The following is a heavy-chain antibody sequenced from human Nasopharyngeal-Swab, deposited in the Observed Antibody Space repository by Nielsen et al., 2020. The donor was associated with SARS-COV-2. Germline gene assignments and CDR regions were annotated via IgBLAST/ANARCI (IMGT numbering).Heavy chain of an antibody. Sequence: GESLKISCAASGFTFSSYAMSWVRQAPGKGLEWVSAISGSGGSTYYADSVKGRFTISRDNAKNSLYLQMNSLRDEDTAVYYCARERARFLEWLLYGTFDYWGQGTLVTVSS. D-gene: IGHD3-3*01. CDR3: ARERARFLEWLLYGTFDY. CDR2: ISGSGGST. J-gene: IGHJ4*02. CDR1: GFTFSSYA. V-gene: IGHV3-23*01.